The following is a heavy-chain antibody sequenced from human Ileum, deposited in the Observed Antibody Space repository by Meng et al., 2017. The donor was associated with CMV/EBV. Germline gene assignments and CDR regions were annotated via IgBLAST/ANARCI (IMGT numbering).Heavy chain of an antibody. CDR3: ARGPGASTREGFDY. CDR1: GGSVTNYY. V-gene: IGHV4-4*07. J-gene: IGHJ4*02. Sequence: VHLQASCHEPVQASEILAPTWTFSGGSVTNYYWSLYRKSAGKGPEWIGRWYSSNTYNYHPTFDSRVTMSLDTFKNQFSLNLRSVTVADTATYYCARGPGASTREGFDYWGLGTLVTVSS. CDR2: WYSSNTY. D-gene: IGHD1-26*01.